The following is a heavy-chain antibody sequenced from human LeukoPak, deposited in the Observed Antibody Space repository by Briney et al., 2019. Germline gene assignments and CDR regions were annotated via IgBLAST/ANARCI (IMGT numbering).Heavy chain of an antibody. CDR1: GGSFSGYY. V-gene: IGHV4-34*01. J-gene: IGHJ6*02. CDR3: ARGPGIAARPVYYYYGMDV. CDR2: INHSGST. D-gene: IGHD6-6*01. Sequence: SETLSLTCAVYGGSFSGYYWSWIRPPPGKGLEWFGEINHSGSTNYNPSLKSRVTISVDTSKNQFSLKLSSVTAADTAVYYCARGPGIAARPVYYYYGMDVWGQGTTVTVSS.